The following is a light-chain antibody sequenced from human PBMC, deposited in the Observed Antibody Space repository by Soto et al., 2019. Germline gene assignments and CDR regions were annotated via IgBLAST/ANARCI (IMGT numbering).Light chain of an antibody. J-gene: IGKJ3*01. CDR2: GAY. CDR1: QSVSSSY. Sequence: EIVLTQSPGTLSLSPGERATLSCRASQSVSSSYLAWYQQKPGQAPRLLIYGAYSRATGIPDRFSGSGSGTDFTLTISGLEPEDFAVYYCQQYGSSPGFTFGPGTKVDIK. CDR3: QQYGSSPGFT. V-gene: IGKV3-20*01.